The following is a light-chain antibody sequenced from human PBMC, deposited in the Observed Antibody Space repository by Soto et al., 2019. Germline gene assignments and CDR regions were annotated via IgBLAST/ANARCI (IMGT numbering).Light chain of an antibody. J-gene: IGKJ2*01. Sequence: IQMTQSPSSLSASVGDRVTVTCRASQSINIYLNWYQQKPGKAPTLLIYAASSLQSGVPTRLSGGGSRTDFTLTISSLKPEDFATYYCQQSYRSPYTFGQGTKLEIK. V-gene: IGKV1-39*01. CDR3: QQSYRSPYT. CDR2: AAS. CDR1: QSINIY.